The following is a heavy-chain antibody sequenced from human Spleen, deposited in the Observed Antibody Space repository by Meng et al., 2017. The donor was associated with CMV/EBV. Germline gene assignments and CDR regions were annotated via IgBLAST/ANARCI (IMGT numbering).Heavy chain of an antibody. D-gene: IGHD3-16*02. CDR1: GYTLTELS. CDR3: ATGLRELSLDGY. CDR2: FDPEDGET. J-gene: IGHJ4*02. V-gene: IGHV1-24*01. Sequence: QVQLVESGAEVKKPGASVKVYCKVSGYTLTELSMHWVRQAPGKGLEWMGGFDPEDGETIYAQKFQGRVTMTEDTSTDTAYMELSSLRSEDTAVYYCATGLRELSLDGYWGQGTLVTVSS.